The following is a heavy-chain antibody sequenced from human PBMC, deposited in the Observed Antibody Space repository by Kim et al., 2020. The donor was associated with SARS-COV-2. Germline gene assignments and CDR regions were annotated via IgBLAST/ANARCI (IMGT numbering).Heavy chain of an antibody. J-gene: IGHJ6*03. V-gene: IGHV3-30-3*01. CDR2: ISYDGSNK. Sequence: GGSLRLSCAASGFTFSSYAMHWVRQAPGKGLEWVAVISYDGSNKYYADSVKGRFTISRDNSKNTLYLQMNSLRAEDTAVYYCARRYDYGDYTDMDVWGKGTTVTVSS. CDR1: GFTFSSYA. CDR3: ARRYDYGDYTDMDV. D-gene: IGHD4-17*01.